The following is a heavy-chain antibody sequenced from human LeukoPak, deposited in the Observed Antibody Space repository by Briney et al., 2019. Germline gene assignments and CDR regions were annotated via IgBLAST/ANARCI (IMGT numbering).Heavy chain of an antibody. Sequence: PGRSLRLSCAASGFTFSSYGMHWVRQAPGKGLEWVSAISGSGGSTYYADSVKGRFTISRDNSKNTLYLQMNSLRAEDTAVYYCANLQGLFDYWGQGTLVTVSS. CDR2: ISGSGGST. CDR1: GFTFSSYG. J-gene: IGHJ4*02. CDR3: ANLQGLFDY. V-gene: IGHV3-23*01.